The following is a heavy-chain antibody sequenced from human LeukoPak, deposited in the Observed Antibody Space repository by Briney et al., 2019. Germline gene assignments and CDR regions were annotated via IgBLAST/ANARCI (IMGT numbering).Heavy chain of an antibody. CDR2: INWNSDTK. J-gene: IGHJ6*02. CDR1: GFAFHNYA. D-gene: IGHD5-18*01. Sequence: PGRSLRLSCVGSGFAFHNYAMHWVRRPPGKGLEWVSAINWNSDTKAYADSVKGRFTISRDNAKNSLYLQMNSLRAEDTAVYYCARVADTAMVERVPYYYYGMDVWGQGTTVTVSS. V-gene: IGHV3-9*01. CDR3: ARVADTAMVERVPYYYYGMDV.